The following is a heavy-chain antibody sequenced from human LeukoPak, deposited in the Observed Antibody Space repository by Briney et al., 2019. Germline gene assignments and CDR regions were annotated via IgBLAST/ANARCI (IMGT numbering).Heavy chain of an antibody. CDR2: VHHSGST. Sequence: SETLSLTCAVSGYSISSGYYWGWIRQPPGKGLEWIGNVHHSGSTYKNPSLKSRVTISVDTSKNQFSLKLSSVTAADTAVYYCARGCAITMVRGVIITPRASNWFDPWGQGTLVTVSS. CDR3: ARGCAITMVRGVIITPRASNWFDP. CDR1: GYSISSGYY. V-gene: IGHV4-38-2*01. D-gene: IGHD3-10*01. J-gene: IGHJ5*02.